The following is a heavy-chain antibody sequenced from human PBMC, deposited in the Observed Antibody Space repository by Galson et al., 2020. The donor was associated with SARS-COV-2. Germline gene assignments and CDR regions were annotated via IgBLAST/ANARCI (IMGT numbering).Heavy chain of an antibody. J-gene: IGHJ4*02. D-gene: IGHD3-9*01. CDR1: GGSFATFG. Sequence: ASVKVSCKVSGGSFATFGISWVRQAPGQGLEWMGRIVPLFGTPKYSHNFQDRVTITAEKSTTTVYMEVTSLRFEDTATYFCARESQEQRYFDRLKFGPFDFWGQGTLVTVSS. CDR3: ARESQEQRYFDRLKFGPFDF. V-gene: IGHV1-69*06. CDR2: IVPLFGTP.